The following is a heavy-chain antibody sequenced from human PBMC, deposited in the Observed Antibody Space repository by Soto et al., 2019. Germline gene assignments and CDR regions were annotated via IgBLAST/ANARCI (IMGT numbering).Heavy chain of an antibody. D-gene: IGHD2-15*01. V-gene: IGHV3-33*01. CDR1: GFTFNNYG. Sequence: GGSLRLSCAASGFTFNNYGMHWVRQAPGKELEWVAVIWFDGSNKFYADSVKGRFTISRDNSKNTLDLQMNSLRAEDTAVYYCARQVIPSTYYYYGMDVWGQGTTVTVSS. CDR2: IWFDGSNK. J-gene: IGHJ6*02. CDR3: ARQVIPSTYYYYGMDV.